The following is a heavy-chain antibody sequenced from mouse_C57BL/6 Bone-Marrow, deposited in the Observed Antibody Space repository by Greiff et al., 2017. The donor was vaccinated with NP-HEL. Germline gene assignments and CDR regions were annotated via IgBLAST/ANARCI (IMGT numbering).Heavy chain of an antibody. D-gene: IGHD1-1*01. CDR2: IDPSDSYT. V-gene: IGHV1-69*01. CDR3: AREGDYYGSSYIYAMDY. CDR1: GYTFTSYW. Sequence: QVQLQQPGAELVMPGASVKLSCKASGYTFTSYWMHWVKQRPGQGLEWIGEIDPSDSYTNYNQKFKGKSTLTVDKSSSTAYMQLRSLTSEDSAVYYCAREGDYYGSSYIYAMDYWGQGTSVTVSS. J-gene: IGHJ4*01.